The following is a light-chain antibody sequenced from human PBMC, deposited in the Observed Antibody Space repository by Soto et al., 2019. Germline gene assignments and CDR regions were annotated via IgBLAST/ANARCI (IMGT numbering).Light chain of an antibody. J-gene: IGKJ1*01. CDR3: QQYNGYST. CDR2: MAS. CDR1: QSISSW. Sequence: DIQMTQSPSTLSASVGDRVTITCRASQSISSWLAWYQQKPGKAPKLLIYMASTLESGVPSRFSGSGPGTEFTLTISSLQPDDFATYYCQQYNGYSTFGQGTKVEIK. V-gene: IGKV1-5*03.